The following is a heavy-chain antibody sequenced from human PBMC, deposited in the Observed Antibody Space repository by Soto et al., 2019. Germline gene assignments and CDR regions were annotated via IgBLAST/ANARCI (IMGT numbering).Heavy chain of an antibody. CDR2: ISYDGSNK. CDR3: EKDKEDTIAY. V-gene: IGHV3-30*18. D-gene: IGHD2-15*01. Sequence: GGSLRLSCAASGFTFSSYGMHWVRQAPGKGLEWVAVISYDGSNKYYADSVKGRFTISRDNSKKTLYLQMNRLRAEETAVYYCEKDKEDTIAYWGQGTLVTVSS. CDR1: GFTFSSYG. J-gene: IGHJ4*02.